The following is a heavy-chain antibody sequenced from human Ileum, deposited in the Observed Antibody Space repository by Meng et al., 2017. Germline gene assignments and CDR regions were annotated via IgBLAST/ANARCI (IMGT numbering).Heavy chain of an antibody. D-gene: IGHD3-10*01. Sequence: QGQLQGSGPGLVKPSQTLSLTCTVSGVSISRGFYHWNWIRQHPGKGLEWIGSIYYSGTIYYNPSLKSRVTISLDTSKNQFSLNLSSVTAADTAVYYCARDRFSSGSSNWFDPWGQGTLVTVSS. J-gene: IGHJ5*02. CDR2: IYYSGTI. CDR3: ARDRFSSGSSNWFDP. V-gene: IGHV4-31*03. CDR1: GVSISRGFYH.